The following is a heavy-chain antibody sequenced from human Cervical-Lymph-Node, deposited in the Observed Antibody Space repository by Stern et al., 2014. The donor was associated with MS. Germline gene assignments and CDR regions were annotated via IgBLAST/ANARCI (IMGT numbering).Heavy chain of an antibody. CDR3: ARALAVAGTDYFDY. J-gene: IGHJ4*02. D-gene: IGHD6-19*01. Sequence: VQLVESGAEVKKPGASVKVSCKASGYTFTSYGIRWVRQAPGQGLEWMGGISAYNGNTNYAQKLQGRVTMTTDTSTSTAYMELRSLRSDDTAVYYCARALAVAGTDYFDYWGQGTLVTVSS. CDR1: GYTFTSYG. CDR2: ISAYNGNT. V-gene: IGHV1-18*01.